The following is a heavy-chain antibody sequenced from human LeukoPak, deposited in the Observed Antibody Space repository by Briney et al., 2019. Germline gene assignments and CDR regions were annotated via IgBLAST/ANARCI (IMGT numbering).Heavy chain of an antibody. CDR1: GFTFSSYW. CDR3: ASLLFHTIFDY. D-gene: IGHD3-3*01. V-gene: IGHV3-7*01. CDR2: IKQDGSEK. Sequence: GGSLRLSCAASGFTFSSYWMSWVHQAPGKGLEWVANIKQDGSEKYYVDSVKGRFTISRDNAKNSLYLQINSLRAEDTAVYYCASLLFHTIFDYWGQGTLVTVSS. J-gene: IGHJ4*02.